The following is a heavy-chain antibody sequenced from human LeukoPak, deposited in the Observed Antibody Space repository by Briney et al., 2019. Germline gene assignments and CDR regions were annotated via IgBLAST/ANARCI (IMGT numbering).Heavy chain of an antibody. J-gene: IGHJ4*02. D-gene: IGHD2-2*02. CDR2: IYHSGST. V-gene: IGHV4-30-2*01. Sequence: SETLSLTCTVSGGSISSGGYYWSWIRQPPGKGLEWIGYIYHSGSTYYNPSLKSRVTISVDRSKNQFSLKLSSVTAADTAVYYCARVVVPAAIDYWGQGTLVTVSS. CDR3: ARVVVPAAIDY. CDR1: GGSISSGGYY.